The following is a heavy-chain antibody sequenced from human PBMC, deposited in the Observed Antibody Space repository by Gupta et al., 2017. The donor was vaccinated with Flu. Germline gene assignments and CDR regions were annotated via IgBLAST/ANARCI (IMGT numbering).Heavy chain of an antibody. CDR1: GGSISSYY. CDR3: ARDVRSGYYKDYYYYGMDV. Sequence: QVQLQESGPGLVKPSETLSLTCTVSGGSISSYYWSWIRQPPGKGLEWIGYIYYSGSTNYNPSLKSRVTISVDTSKNQFSLKLSSVTAADTAVYYCARDVRSGYYKDYYYYGMDVWGQGTTVTVSS. D-gene: IGHD3-3*01. J-gene: IGHJ6*02. CDR2: IYYSGST. V-gene: IGHV4-59*01.